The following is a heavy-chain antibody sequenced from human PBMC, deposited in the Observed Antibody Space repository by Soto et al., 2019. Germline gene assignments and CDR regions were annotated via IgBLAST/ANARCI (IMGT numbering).Heavy chain of an antibody. J-gene: IGHJ6*02. V-gene: IGHV4-59*08. D-gene: IGHD3-22*01. CDR2: IYYSGST. CDR3: AREKSYYHDSSPGGMDV. CDR1: GGCISRYY. Sequence: PSETLSLTCTVSGGCISRYYWRWIRQPPGKGLEWIGYIYYSGSTNYNPSLKSRVTISVDTSKNQFSLKLSSVTAADTAVYYCAREKSYYHDSSPGGMDVWGQGTTVTVSS.